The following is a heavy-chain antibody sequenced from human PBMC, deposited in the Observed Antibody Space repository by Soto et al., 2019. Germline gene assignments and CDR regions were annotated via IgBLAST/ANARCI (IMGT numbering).Heavy chain of an antibody. Sequence: ASVKVSCKASGYIFTNHYIHWVRQAPGQGLEWMGIINPSGGSTNYLQKFQGRITMTRDTSTSTVYMELSSLRSEDTAVYFCARADYYDSSGFYYDCWGQGTLVTVSS. D-gene: IGHD3-22*01. CDR3: ARADYYDSSGFYYDC. J-gene: IGHJ4*02. V-gene: IGHV1-46*01. CDR1: GYIFTNHY. CDR2: INPSGGST.